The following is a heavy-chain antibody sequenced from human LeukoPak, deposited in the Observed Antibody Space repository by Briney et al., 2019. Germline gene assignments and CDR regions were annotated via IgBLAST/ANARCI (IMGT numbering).Heavy chain of an antibody. J-gene: IGHJ5*02. CDR3: ANGGTYSSGP. V-gene: IGHV3-7*01. D-gene: IGHD3-22*01. Sequence: GGSLRPSCAASGFTFSTYWMSWVRQAPGKGLEWVATIKPDGSVQYYVDSVKGRFTISRDNAKNSLFLQINSLRAEDTAVYYCANGGTYSSGPWGQGTLVTVSS. CDR1: GFTFSTYW. CDR2: IKPDGSVQ.